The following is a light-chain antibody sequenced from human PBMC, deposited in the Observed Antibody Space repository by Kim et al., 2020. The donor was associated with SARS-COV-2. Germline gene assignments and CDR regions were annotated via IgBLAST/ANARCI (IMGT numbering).Light chain of an antibody. CDR3: SSYTTSSTLV. V-gene: IGLV2-18*02. J-gene: IGLJ2*01. Sequence: VTISGPGTTSDVGGYNRVAWYQQPPGTAPKLMIYEVNNRPSGVPDRFSGSKSGNTASLTISGLQTEDEADYYCSSYTTSSTLVFGGGTKVTVL. CDR2: EVN. CDR1: TSDVGGYNR.